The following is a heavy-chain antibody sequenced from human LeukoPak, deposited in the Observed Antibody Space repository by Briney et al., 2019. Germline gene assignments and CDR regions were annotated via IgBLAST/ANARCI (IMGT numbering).Heavy chain of an antibody. CDR2: IKQDGSEK. V-gene: IGHV3-7*05. CDR3: ARDGRPSY. CDR1: GFTCGNSW. Sequence: GGSLSFFCAASGFTCGNSWMSWVRQAPGKGLEWVASIKQDGSEKYYVDSVKGRFTISRDNAKNSLYLQMNSLRGEDTAVYYCARDGRPSYWGQGTLVTVSS. J-gene: IGHJ4*02.